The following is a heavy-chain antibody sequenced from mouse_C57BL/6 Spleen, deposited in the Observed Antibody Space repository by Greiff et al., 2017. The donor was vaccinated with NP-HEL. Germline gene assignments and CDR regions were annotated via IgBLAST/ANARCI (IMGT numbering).Heavy chain of an antibody. Sequence: QVQLQQSGPELVKPGASVKISCKASGYAFSSSWMNWVKQRPGKGLEWIGRIYPGDGDTNYNGKFKGKATLTADKSSSTAYMQLSSLTSEDSAVYFCARGGQLRLHNYFDYWGQGTTLTVSS. CDR3: ARGGQLRLHNYFDY. V-gene: IGHV1-82*01. D-gene: IGHD3-2*02. CDR1: GYAFSSSW. CDR2: IYPGDGDT. J-gene: IGHJ2*01.